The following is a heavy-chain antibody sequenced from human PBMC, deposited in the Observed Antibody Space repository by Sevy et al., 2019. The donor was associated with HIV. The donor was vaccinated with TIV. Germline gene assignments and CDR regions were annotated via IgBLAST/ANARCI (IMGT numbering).Heavy chain of an antibody. V-gene: IGHV3-48*02. CDR3: ARDKAIYQSHASGFDI. Sequence: GGSLRLSCAASGFTFSSYSMNWVRQAPGKGLEWVSYISSSSSTIYYAHSVKGRFTISRDNAKNSLYLQMNSLRDEDTAVYYCARDKAIYQSHASGFDIWGQGTMVTVSS. CDR2: ISSSSSTI. J-gene: IGHJ3*02. CDR1: GFTFSSYS. D-gene: IGHD3-3*01.